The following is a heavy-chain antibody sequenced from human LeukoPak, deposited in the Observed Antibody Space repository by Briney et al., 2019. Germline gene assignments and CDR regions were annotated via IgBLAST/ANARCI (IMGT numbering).Heavy chain of an antibody. V-gene: IGHV3-74*01. CDR2: INLDGSTT. Sequence: PGGSLRLSCVASGFTSSNYWMHWVRQVPGKGLVWVSRINLDGSTTIYADSVKGRFTISRDNAKNTLYLQMNSLRAEDTALYYCARDKTVSALRRDYMDVWGKGTTVTVSS. CDR1: GFTSSNYW. CDR3: ARDKTVSALRRDYMDV. J-gene: IGHJ6*03. D-gene: IGHD4-17*01.